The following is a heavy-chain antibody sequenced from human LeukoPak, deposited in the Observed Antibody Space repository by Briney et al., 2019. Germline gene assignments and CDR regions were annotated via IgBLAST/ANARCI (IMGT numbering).Heavy chain of an antibody. Sequence: GGSLRLSCAASGFTFDDYAMHWVRQTPGKGLECVSLISEDGGDTWYADSVKGRFTISRDNSKNSLYLQMNSLRAEETAFYYCAKDKTRGPGDYWGQGTLVAVSS. CDR3: AKDKTRGPGDY. V-gene: IGHV3-43*02. D-gene: IGHD1-14*01. CDR2: ISEDGGDT. J-gene: IGHJ4*02. CDR1: GFTFDDYA.